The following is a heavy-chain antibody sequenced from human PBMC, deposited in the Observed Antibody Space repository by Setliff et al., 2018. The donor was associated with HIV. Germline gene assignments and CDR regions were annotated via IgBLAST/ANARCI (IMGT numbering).Heavy chain of an antibody. J-gene: IGHJ4*02. CDR2: IYHSGST. V-gene: IGHV4-38-2*01. CDR3: ARTKADGYNGVFDS. D-gene: IGHD5-12*01. Sequence: SETLSLTCAVYGGSFSGYYWGWIRQPPGKGLEWIGSIYHSGSTYYKPSLKSRVTISVDTSKNRFSLRLTSVTAADTAVYYSARTKADGYNGVFDSWGQGTLVTVSS. CDR1: GGSFSGYY.